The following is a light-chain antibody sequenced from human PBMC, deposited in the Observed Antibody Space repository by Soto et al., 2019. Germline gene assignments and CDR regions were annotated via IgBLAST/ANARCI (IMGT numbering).Light chain of an antibody. CDR1: QTGNNNY. V-gene: IGKV3-20*01. CDR2: GVY. J-gene: IGKJ1*01. Sequence: IVLTQSPGTLSLSPGERATLSCRASQTGNNNYLAWYQHKSGQAPRLLIYGVYTRASGIPDRFSGSGSGTEFTLTITRLEPEDSAVYFCQHYGYSQWTFGQGTRWISN. CDR3: QHYGYSQWT.